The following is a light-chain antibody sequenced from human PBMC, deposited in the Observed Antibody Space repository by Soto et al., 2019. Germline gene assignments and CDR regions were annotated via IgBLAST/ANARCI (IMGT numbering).Light chain of an antibody. V-gene: IGLV2-14*01. Sequence: QSVLTQPASVSASPGQSITISCTGTSSDVGDYNYVSWYQQHPGKAPELMIYEVSNRPSGVSNRFSGSKSGNTASLTISGLQAEDEADYYCSSYTSRRTQVFGTGTKVTV. CDR1: SSDVGDYNY. CDR3: SSYTSRRTQV. J-gene: IGLJ1*01. CDR2: EVS.